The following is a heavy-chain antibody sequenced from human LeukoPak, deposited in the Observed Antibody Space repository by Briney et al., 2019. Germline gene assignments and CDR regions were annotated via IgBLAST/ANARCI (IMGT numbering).Heavy chain of an antibody. V-gene: IGHV3-30*02. J-gene: IGHJ6*03. CDR3: AKAAIAAPWYYYYYMDV. D-gene: IGHD6-13*01. Sequence: PGGSLRLSCTASGFTFSSCGMHWVRQAPGKGLEWVAFIRYDGSNKYYADSVKGRFTISRDNSKNTLYLQMNSLRAEDTAVYYCAKAAIAAPWYYYYYMDVWGKGTTVTVSS. CDR2: IRYDGSNK. CDR1: GFTFSSCG.